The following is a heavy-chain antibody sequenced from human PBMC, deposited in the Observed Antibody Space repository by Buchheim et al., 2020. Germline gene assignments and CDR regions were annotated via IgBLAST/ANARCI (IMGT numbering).Heavy chain of an antibody. J-gene: IGHJ6*02. CDR1: GGSISSGGYY. CDR3: ARDQGRGYSSLGAYYYYGMDV. Sequence: QVQLQESGPGLVKPSQTLSLTCTVSGGSISSGGYYWSWIRQHPGKGLEWIGYIYYSGSTYYNPSLKSRVTISVVTSKYQFSLKLSSVTAADTAVYYCARDQGRGYSSLGAYYYYGMDVWGQGTT. CDR2: IYYSGST. V-gene: IGHV4-31*03. D-gene: IGHD6-13*01.